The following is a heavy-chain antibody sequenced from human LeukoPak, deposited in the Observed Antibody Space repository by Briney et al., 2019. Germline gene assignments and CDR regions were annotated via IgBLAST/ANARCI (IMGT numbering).Heavy chain of an antibody. D-gene: IGHD3-16*01. CDR1: GGTFSSYA. J-gene: IGHJ4*02. CDR3: AREGRRLPFDY. Sequence: ASVKVSCKASGGTFSSYAISWVRQAPGQGLEWMGGIIPIFGTANYAQKLQGRVTMTTDTSTSTAYMELRSLRSDDTAVYYCAREGRRLPFDYWGQGTLVTVSS. V-gene: IGHV1-69*05. CDR2: IIPIFGTA.